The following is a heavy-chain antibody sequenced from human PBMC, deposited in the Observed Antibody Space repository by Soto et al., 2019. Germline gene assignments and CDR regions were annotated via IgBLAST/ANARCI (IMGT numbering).Heavy chain of an antibody. J-gene: IGHJ5*02. CDR1: GYTFTGYY. Sequence: VASVKVSCKASGYTFTGYYMHWVRQAPGQGLEWMGWINPNSGGTNYAQKFQGWVTMTRDTSISTAYMELSRLRSDDTAVYYCARDMGYCSGGSCRPTRGRKNWFDPWGQGTLVTVSS. CDR2: INPNSGGT. D-gene: IGHD2-15*01. CDR3: ARDMGYCSGGSCRPTRGRKNWFDP. V-gene: IGHV1-2*04.